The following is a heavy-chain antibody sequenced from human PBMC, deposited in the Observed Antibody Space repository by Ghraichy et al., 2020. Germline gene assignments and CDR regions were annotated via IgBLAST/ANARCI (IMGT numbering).Heavy chain of an antibody. Sequence: SETLSLTCSVSGDSISSSYWSWVRQPPGKGLEWIGYIYYTGNTKSNPSLNSRVTISVDTSRNQFSLKLTSVSAADTAVYYCVRDNLRECGGDRCFSGFDPWGQGTLVTVSS. J-gene: IGHJ5*02. CDR3: VRDNLRECGGDRCFSGFDP. D-gene: IGHD2-21*02. V-gene: IGHV4-59*01. CDR2: IYYTGNT. CDR1: GDSISSSY.